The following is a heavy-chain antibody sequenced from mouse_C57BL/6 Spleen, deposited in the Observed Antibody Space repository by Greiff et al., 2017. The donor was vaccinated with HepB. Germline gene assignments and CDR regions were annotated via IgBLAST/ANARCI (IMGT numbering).Heavy chain of an antibody. V-gene: IGHV7-3*01. J-gene: IGHJ4*01. CDR2: IRNKANGYTT. D-gene: IGHD1-1*01. CDR1: GFTFTDYY. CDR3: ARRGTTVVATNAMDY. Sequence: EVHLVESGGGLVQPGGSLSLSCAASGFTFTDYYMSWVRQPPGKALEWLGFIRNKANGYTTEYSASVKGRFTISRDNSQSILYLQMNALRAEDSATYYCARRGTTVVATNAMDYWGQGTSVTVSS.